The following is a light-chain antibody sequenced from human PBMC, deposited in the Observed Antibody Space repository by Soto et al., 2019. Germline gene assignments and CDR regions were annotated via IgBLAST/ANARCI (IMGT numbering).Light chain of an antibody. Sequence: QSVLTHPPSVSAAPRHKVTISCSGSSSNIGNNYVSWYQQLPGTAPKLLIYDNNKRPSGIPDRFSGSKSGTSATLGITGLQTGDEADYYCGTWDSSLSAYVFGTGTKVTV. V-gene: IGLV1-51*01. CDR1: SSNIGNNY. J-gene: IGLJ1*01. CDR2: DNN. CDR3: GTWDSSLSAYV.